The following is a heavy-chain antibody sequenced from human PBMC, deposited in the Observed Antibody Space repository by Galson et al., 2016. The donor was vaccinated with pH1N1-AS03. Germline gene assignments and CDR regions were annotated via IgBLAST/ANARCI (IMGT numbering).Heavy chain of an antibody. Sequence: PALVNPTQTLTLTCTFSGFSLSDSGVGVAWIRQPPGKALEWLALIRWNGDKHYSPSLKNRLTVTKDTSKNQVVLTTTNLDPVDTATYFCARDFNWRIDYWGQGTLVTVSS. CDR1: GFSLSDSGVG. CDR2: IRWNGDK. J-gene: IGHJ4*02. V-gene: IGHV2-5*01. D-gene: IGHD1-1*01. CDR3: ARDFNWRIDY.